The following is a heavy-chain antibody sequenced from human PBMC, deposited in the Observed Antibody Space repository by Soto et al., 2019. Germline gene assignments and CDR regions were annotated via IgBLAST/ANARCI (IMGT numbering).Heavy chain of an antibody. V-gene: IGHV4-59*01. CDR2: IYYSGST. Sequence: SETLSLTCTFSGGSISSYYWSWIRQPPGKGLEWIGYIYYSGSTNYNPSLKSRATISVDTSKNQFSLKLSSVTAADTAVYYCARRYGTVFDYWGQGTLVTVSS. CDR1: GGSISSYY. J-gene: IGHJ4*02. CDR3: ARRYGTVFDY. D-gene: IGHD6-13*01.